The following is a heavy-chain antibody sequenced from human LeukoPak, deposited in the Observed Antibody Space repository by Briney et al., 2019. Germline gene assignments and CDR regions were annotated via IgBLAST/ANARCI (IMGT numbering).Heavy chain of an antibody. CDR3: ARIYDISGYYGGLRTKSVFDY. V-gene: IGHV1-2*02. D-gene: IGHD3-22*01. Sequence: ASVKVSCKASGYTFTGYYMHWVRQAPGQGLEWMGWINPNSGGTNYAQKFQGRVTMTRETTISTAYMELSRLRSDDTAVYYCARIYDISGYYGGLRTKSVFDYWGQGTLVTVSS. J-gene: IGHJ4*02. CDR2: INPNSGGT. CDR1: GYTFTGYY.